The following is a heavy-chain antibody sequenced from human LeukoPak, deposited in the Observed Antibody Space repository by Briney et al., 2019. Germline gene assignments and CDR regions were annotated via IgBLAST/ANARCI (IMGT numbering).Heavy chain of an antibody. V-gene: IGHV3-30*02. D-gene: IGHD3-22*01. CDR1: GFTFSSYG. CDR3: AKDRYYYDSSGYQAPHYFDY. J-gene: IGHJ4*02. CDR2: IRYDGSNK. Sequence: GGSLRLSCAASGFTFSSYGMHWVRQAPGKGLEWVAFIRYDGSNKYYADSVKGRFTISRDNSKNTLYLQMDSLRAEDTAVYYCAKDRYYYDSSGYQAPHYFDYWGQGTLVTVSS.